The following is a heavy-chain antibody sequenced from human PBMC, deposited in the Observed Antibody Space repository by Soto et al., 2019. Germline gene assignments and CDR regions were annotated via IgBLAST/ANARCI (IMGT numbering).Heavy chain of an antibody. D-gene: IGHD2-21*02. V-gene: IGHV6-1*01. CDR1: VDKVSSNSAA. CDR2: TYYRSKWYN. J-gene: IGHJ4*02. Sequence: SQTLSITCVIPVDKVSSNSAAWNWIRQSPSRGLEWLGRTYYRSKWYNDYAVSVKSRITINPDTSKNQFSLQLNSVTPEDTAVYYCAREIVAYCGGDCSNPYYFDYWGQGTLVTVSS. CDR3: AREIVAYCGGDCSNPYYFDY.